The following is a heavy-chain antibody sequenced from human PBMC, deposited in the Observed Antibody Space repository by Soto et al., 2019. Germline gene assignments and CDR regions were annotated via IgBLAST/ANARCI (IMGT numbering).Heavy chain of an antibody. CDR1: GYTFTGYY. Sequence: ASVKVSCKASGYTFTGYYMHWVRQAPGQGLEWMGWINPNSGGTNYAQKFQGWVTMTRDTSISTAYMELSRLRSDDTAVYYCARANDYGNKGFDPWGQGTRVTVSS. CDR3: ARANDYGNKGFDP. V-gene: IGHV1-2*04. J-gene: IGHJ5*02. D-gene: IGHD4-17*01. CDR2: INPNSGGT.